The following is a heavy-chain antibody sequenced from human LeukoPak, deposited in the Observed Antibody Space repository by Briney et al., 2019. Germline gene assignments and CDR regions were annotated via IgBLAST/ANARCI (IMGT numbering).Heavy chain of an antibody. CDR2: IKQDGSEK. CDR1: GFTFSSYW. Sequence: GSLRLSCAASGFTFSSYWMSWVRQAPGKGLEWVANIKQDGSEKYYVDSVKGRFTISRDNAKNSLYLQMNSLRAEDTAVYYCARDLTGAAMVTGYWGQGTLVTVSS. V-gene: IGHV3-7*01. D-gene: IGHD5-18*01. CDR3: ARDLTGAAMVTGY. J-gene: IGHJ4*02.